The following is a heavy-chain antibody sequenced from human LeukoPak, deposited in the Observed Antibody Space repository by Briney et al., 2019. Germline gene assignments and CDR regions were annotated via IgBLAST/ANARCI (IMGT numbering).Heavy chain of an antibody. D-gene: IGHD1-26*01. CDR2: IYYSGST. Sequence: SETLSLTCTVSGGSISSYYWSWIRQPPGKGLEWIGYIYYSGSTNYNPSLKSRVTISVDTSKNQFSLKLSSATAADTAVYYCARGAPNAYYYYYMDVWGKGTTVTISS. V-gene: IGHV4-59*01. J-gene: IGHJ6*03. CDR1: GGSISSYY. CDR3: ARGAPNAYYYYYMDV.